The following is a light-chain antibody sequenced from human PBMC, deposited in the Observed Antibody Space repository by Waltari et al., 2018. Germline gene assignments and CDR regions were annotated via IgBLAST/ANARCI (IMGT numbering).Light chain of an antibody. CDR1: ANINSY. Sequence: DIQMTQSPSSLSASIGDRVTITCRASANINSYLNWYQQKPGKVPKLLIYRASTLQPGVPSRFSGSGSGADYTFTITSLQSEDIATYYCQHGYGSPYSFGQGTKVEIK. CDR3: QHGYGSPYS. V-gene: IGKV1-39*01. J-gene: IGKJ2*03. CDR2: RAS.